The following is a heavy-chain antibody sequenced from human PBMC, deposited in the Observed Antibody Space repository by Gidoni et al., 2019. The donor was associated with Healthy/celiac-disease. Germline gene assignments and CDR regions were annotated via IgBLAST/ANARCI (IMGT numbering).Heavy chain of an antibody. CDR1: GFTFSSYS. CDR2: ISSSSSYI. CDR3: ARDERTYYDSSGYLYYFDY. Sequence: VQLVESGGGLVKPGGSLRLSCAASGFTFSSYSMNWVRQAPGKGLEWVSSISSSSSYIYYADSVKGRFTISRDNAKNSLYLQMNSLRAEDTAVYYCARDERTYYDSSGYLYYFDYWGQGTLVTVSS. V-gene: IGHV3-21*01. D-gene: IGHD3-22*01. J-gene: IGHJ4*02.